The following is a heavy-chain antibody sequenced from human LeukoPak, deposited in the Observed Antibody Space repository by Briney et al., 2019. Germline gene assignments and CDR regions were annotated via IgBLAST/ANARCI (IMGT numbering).Heavy chain of an antibody. Sequence: ASVKVSCKASGYTFTSYYMHWVRQAPGQGLEWMGIINPSGGSTSYAQKFQGRVTMTRDTSTSTVYMELSSLRSEDTAVYYCARAKDYDFWSGYYRDYYYYGMDVWGQGTTVTVSS. CDR1: GYTFTSYY. V-gene: IGHV1-46*01. CDR2: INPSGGST. J-gene: IGHJ6*02. D-gene: IGHD3-3*01. CDR3: ARAKDYDFWSGYYRDYYYYGMDV.